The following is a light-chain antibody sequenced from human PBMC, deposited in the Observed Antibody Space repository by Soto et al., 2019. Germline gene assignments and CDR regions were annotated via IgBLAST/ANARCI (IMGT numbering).Light chain of an antibody. V-gene: IGLV1-44*01. CDR1: SSNIGSNS. Sequence: QAVVTQPPSESGTPGQRVTISCSGSSSNIGSNSVTWFQQLPGTAPNLLISNNNQRPSGVPDRFSGSKSGTSASLAINGLQSEDEADYFCAAWDASLNAWVFGGGTQLTVL. CDR2: NNN. CDR3: AAWDASLNAWV. J-gene: IGLJ3*02.